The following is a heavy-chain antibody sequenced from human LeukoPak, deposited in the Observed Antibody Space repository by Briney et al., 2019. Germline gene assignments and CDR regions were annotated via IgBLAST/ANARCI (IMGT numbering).Heavy chain of an antibody. V-gene: IGHV4-61*02. CDR3: ARNLGYCSSTSCPEGGGDAFDI. D-gene: IGHD2-2*01. CDR2: IYTSGST. Sequence: SETLSLTCTVSGGSISSGSYYWSWIRQPAGKGLEWIGRIYTSGSTNYNPSLKSRVTISVDTSKNQFSLKLSSVTAADTAVYYCARNLGYCSSTSCPEGGGDAFDIWGQGTMVTVSS. CDR1: GGSISSGSYY. J-gene: IGHJ3*02.